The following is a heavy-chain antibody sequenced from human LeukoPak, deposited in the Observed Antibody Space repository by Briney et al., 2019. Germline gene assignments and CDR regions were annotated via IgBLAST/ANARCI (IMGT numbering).Heavy chain of an antibody. J-gene: IGHJ6*03. CDR1: GFTFSSYE. CDR3: ARYPSYYYYYYMDV. V-gene: IGHV3-48*03. CDR2: ISSSGSTI. Sequence: GGSLRLSFAASGFTFSSYEMNWVRQAPGKGLEWVSYISSSGSTIHYADSVKGRFTISRDNAKNSLYLQMNSLRAEDTAVYYCARYPSYYYYYYMDVWGKGTTVTISS.